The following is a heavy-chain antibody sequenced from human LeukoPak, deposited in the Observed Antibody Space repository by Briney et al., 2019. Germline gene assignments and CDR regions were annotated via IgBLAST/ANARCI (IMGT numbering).Heavy chain of an antibody. J-gene: IGHJ4*02. V-gene: IGHV3-48*03. CDR1: GFTFSSYE. CDR3: AKDRGRWLQFGEFVY. CDR2: ISSSGSTI. Sequence: GGSLRLSCAASGFTFSSYEMNWVRQAPGKGLEWVSYISSSGSTIYYADPVKGRFTISRDNAKNSLYLQMNSLRAEDTAVYYCAKDRGRWLQFGEFVYWGQGTLVTASS. D-gene: IGHD5-24*01.